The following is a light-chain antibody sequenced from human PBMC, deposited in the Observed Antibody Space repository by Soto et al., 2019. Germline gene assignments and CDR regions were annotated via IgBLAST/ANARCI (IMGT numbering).Light chain of an antibody. Sequence: QSVLTQPASVAGSPGQSLAITCTGTSSDVGAYRYVSWYQQHPGKAPKLLLFDVNRRPSGVSDRFSGSKSDNTASLTISGLQAEDEADYYCGSYTPSASIIFGGGTKLTVL. CDR3: GSYTPSASII. V-gene: IGLV2-14*03. CDR2: DVN. CDR1: SSDVGAYRY. J-gene: IGLJ2*01.